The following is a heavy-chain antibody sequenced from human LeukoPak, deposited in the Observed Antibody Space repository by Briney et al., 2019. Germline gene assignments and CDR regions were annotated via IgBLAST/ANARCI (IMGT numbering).Heavy chain of an antibody. CDR3: ARADRLDGAPYLIGP. CDR2: INPNSGVI. Sequence: ASVKVSCKTSGYTFTDYYMHWVRQAPGQGLEWMGWINPNSGVISSAQKFQGRVTMTRDTSITTVYMEVRWLTSDDTAICYCARADRLDGAPYLIGPWGQGTLVTVSS. CDR1: GYTFTDYY. V-gene: IGHV1-2*02. J-gene: IGHJ5*02. D-gene: IGHD2-21*01.